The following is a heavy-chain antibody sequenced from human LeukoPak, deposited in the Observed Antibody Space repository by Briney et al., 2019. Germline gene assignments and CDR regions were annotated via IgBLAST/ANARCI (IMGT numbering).Heavy chain of an antibody. D-gene: IGHD2-2*01. CDR3: ARDQADIVVVPAARDYYYYYGMDV. Sequence: GGSLRLSCAASGFTFSSYAMHWVRQAAGKGLEWVAVISYDGSNKYYADSVKGRFTISRDNSKNTLYLQMNSLRAEDTAVYYCARDQADIVVVPAARDYYYYYGMDVWGQGTTVTVSS. J-gene: IGHJ6*02. CDR1: GFTFSSYA. CDR2: ISYDGSNK. V-gene: IGHV3-30-3*01.